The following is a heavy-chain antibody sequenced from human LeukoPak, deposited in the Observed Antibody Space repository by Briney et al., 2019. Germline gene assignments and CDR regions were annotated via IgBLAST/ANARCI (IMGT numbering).Heavy chain of an antibody. V-gene: IGHV4-4*07. Sequence: SETLSLTCTVSGGSISSYYWSWIRQPAGKGPEWIGRIYTSGSTNYNPSLKSRVTMSVDTSKNQFSLKLSSVTAADTAVYYCARGPPYGYSSSSWFDPWGQGTLVTVSS. CDR3: ARGPPYGYSSSSWFDP. CDR2: IYTSGST. J-gene: IGHJ5*02. CDR1: GGSISSYY. D-gene: IGHD6-6*01.